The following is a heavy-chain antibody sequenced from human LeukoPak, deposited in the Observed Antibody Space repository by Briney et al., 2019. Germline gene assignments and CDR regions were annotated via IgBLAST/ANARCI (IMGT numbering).Heavy chain of an antibody. Sequence: GGSLRLSCAASGLLFSNAWMSWVRQAPGKGLEWVGRIKSKTDGGTTDYAAPVKGRFTISRDDSKNTQYLQMNTLKTEDTAVYYCSTGPYDSAIVYVYWGQGTLVTVSS. J-gene: IGHJ4*02. D-gene: IGHD3-22*01. CDR1: GLLFSNAW. CDR2: IKSKTDGGTT. V-gene: IGHV3-15*01. CDR3: STGPYDSAIVYVY.